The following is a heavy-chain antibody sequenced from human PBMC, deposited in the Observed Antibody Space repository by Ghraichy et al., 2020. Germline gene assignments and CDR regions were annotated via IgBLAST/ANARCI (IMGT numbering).Heavy chain of an antibody. CDR3: ARGWGDIVVVPAAIYGMDV. CDR2: ISAYNGNT. J-gene: IGHJ6*02. Sequence: ASVKVSCKASGYPFTSSGISWVRQAPGQGLEWMGWISAYNGNTNYAQKLQGRVTMTTDTSTSTAYMELRSLRSDDTAVYYCARGWGDIVVVPAAIYGMDVWGQVTTVTVAS. CDR1: GYPFTSSG. V-gene: IGHV1-18*04. D-gene: IGHD2-2*01.